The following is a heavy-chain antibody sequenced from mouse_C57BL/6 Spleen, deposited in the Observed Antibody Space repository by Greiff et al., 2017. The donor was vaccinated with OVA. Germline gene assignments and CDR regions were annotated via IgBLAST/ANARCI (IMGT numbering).Heavy chain of an antibody. J-gene: IGHJ4*01. D-gene: IGHD2-4*01. CDR3: AGLRRSYAMDY. CDR1: GFTFSDYG. Sequence: EVQGVESGGGLVKPGGSLKLSCAASGFTFSDYGMHWVRQAPEKGLEWVAYISSGSSTIYYADTVKGRFTISRDNAKNTLFLQMTSLRSEDRAMYYCAGLRRSYAMDYWGQGTSVTVSS. V-gene: IGHV5-17*01. CDR2: ISSGSSTI.